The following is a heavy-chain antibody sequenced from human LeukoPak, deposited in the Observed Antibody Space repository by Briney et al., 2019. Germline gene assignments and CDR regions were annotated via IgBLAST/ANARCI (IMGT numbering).Heavy chain of an antibody. CDR1: GFTFSSYA. CDR2: ISGSGGST. V-gene: IGHV3-23*01. J-gene: IGHJ3*02. CDR3: AGHLAYCGGDCSYDAFDI. D-gene: IGHD2-21*02. Sequence: PGGSLRLSCAASGFTFSSYAMSWVRQAPGKGLEWVSAISGSGGSTYYADSVKGRFTISRDNAKNSLYLQMNSLRAEDTAVYYCAGHLAYCGGDCSYDAFDIWGQGTMVTVSS.